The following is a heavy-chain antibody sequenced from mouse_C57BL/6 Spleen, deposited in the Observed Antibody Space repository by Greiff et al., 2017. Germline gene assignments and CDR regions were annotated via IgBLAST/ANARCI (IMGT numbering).Heavy chain of an antibody. CDR1: GFTFSDAW. Sequence: EVQRVESGGGLVQPGGSMKLSCAASGFTFSDAWMDWVRQSPEKGLEWVAEIRNKANNHATYYAESVKGRFTISRDDSKSSVYLQMNSLRAEDTGIYYCTRSYYYGSHWYFDVWGTGTTVTVSS. J-gene: IGHJ1*03. CDR2: IRNKANNHAT. D-gene: IGHD1-1*01. V-gene: IGHV6-6*01. CDR3: TRSYYYGSHWYFDV.